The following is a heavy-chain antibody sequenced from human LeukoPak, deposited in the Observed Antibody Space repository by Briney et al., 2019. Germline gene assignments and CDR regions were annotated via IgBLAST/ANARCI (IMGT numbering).Heavy chain of an antibody. CDR1: GGSFSGYY. D-gene: IGHD5-24*01. J-gene: IGHJ4*02. CDR3: ARGRRDGYNYRAYYFDY. Sequence: SETLSLTCAVYGGSFSGYYWSWIRQPPGKGLEWIGEINHSGSTNYNPSLKSRVTISVDTSKNQFSLKLSSVTAADTAVYYCARGRRDGYNYRAYYFDYWGQGTLVTVSS. V-gene: IGHV4-34*01. CDR2: INHSGST.